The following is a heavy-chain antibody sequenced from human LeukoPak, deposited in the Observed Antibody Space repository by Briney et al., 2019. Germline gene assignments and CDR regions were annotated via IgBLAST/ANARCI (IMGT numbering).Heavy chain of an antibody. CDR1: GFTFSRYV. CDR3: ATDRNSGKYYDY. Sequence: GGSLRLSCIVSGFTFSRYVMSWVRQSPGKGPEWVSTISASSGATSYADSVKGRFTISRDNSKDTLYLQMNSLRAEDTAVYYCATDRNSGKYYDYWGQGTLVTVSS. CDR2: ISASSGAT. J-gene: IGHJ4*02. D-gene: IGHD1-26*01. V-gene: IGHV3-23*01.